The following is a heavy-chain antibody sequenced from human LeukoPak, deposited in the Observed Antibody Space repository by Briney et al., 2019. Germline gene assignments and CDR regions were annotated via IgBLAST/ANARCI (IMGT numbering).Heavy chain of an antibody. CDR1: GFTFSDSF. CDR2: TTNKADSYTT. CDR3: ARESGGSFYY. J-gene: IGHJ4*02. D-gene: IGHD1-26*01. Sequence: GGSLRLSCAASGFTFSDSFMDWVRQAPGKGLEWVGRTTNKADSYTTEYAASVKGRFTISRDDSKNSLYLQMNSLTTEDTAVYYCARESGGSFYYWGQGTLVTVSS. V-gene: IGHV3-72*01.